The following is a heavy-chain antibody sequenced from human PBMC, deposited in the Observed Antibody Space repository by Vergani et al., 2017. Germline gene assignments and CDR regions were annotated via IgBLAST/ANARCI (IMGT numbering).Heavy chain of an antibody. CDR1: GFTFSSYS. CDR3: AREEDPVVAGTPTFDY. D-gene: IGHD6-19*01. CDR2: ISSSSSYI. V-gene: IGHV3-21*01. J-gene: IGHJ4*02. Sequence: EVQLVESGGGLVKPGGSLRLSCAASGFTFSSYSMNWVRQAPGKGLEWVSSISSSSSYIYYADSVKGRFTISRDNAKNSLYLEMNSLRAEDTAVYYCAREEDPVVAGTPTFDYWGQGTLVTVSS.